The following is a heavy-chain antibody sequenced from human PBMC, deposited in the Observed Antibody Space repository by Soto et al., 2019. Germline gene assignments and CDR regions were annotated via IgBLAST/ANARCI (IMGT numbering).Heavy chain of an antibody. CDR2: IRSNYYGGTT. CDR1: GFTFGDYL. V-gene: IGHV3-49*04. CDR3: SRKNQIYYYYAMDV. J-gene: IGHJ6*02. D-gene: IGHD2-2*01. Sequence: GGSLRLSCTASGFTFGDYLMSWVRQAPGKGLEWIGFIRSNYYGGTTEYAASVKDRFTISRDDSKNIAYLQLSSLKTEDTAVYYCSRKNQIYYYYAMDVWGQGTTVTVSS.